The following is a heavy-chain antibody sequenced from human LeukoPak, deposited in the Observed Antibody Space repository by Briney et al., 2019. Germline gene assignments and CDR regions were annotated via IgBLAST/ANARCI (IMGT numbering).Heavy chain of an antibody. CDR1: GYTFTDYG. J-gene: IGHJ4*02. V-gene: IGHV1-18*01. CDR2: VSPYNGDT. D-gene: IGHD3-3*01. CDR3: ARGGHYYDFNY. Sequence: ASVKVSCKASGYTFTDYGINWVRQAPGQGLEWMGWVSPYNGDTKYAQKLQGRVTMTTDTSTSTAYMELRGLRSDDTAVYYCARGGHYYDFNYWGQGTLVTVTS.